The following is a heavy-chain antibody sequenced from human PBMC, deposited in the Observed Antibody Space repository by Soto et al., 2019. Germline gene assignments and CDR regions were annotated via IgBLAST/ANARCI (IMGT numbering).Heavy chain of an antibody. CDR3: ARGLQLGANDAFDI. Sequence: GGSLRLSCAASGFTFSSYWMSWVRQAPGKGLEWVANIKQDGSEKYYVDSVKGRFTISRDNAKNSLYLQMNSLRAEDAAVYYCARGLQLGANDAFDIWGQGTMVTVSS. CDR1: GFTFSSYW. J-gene: IGHJ3*02. CDR2: IKQDGSEK. D-gene: IGHD7-27*01. V-gene: IGHV3-7*01.